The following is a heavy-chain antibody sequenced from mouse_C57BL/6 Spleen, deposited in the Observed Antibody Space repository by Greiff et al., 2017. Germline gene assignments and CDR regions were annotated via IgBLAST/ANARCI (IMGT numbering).Heavy chain of an antibody. D-gene: IGHD2-4*01. V-gene: IGHV1-7*01. CDR1: GYTFTSYW. J-gene: IGHJ2*01. Sequence: QVQLKESGAELAKPGASVKLSCKASGYTFTSYWMHWVKQRPGQGLEWIGYINPSSGYTKYNQKFKDKATLTADKSSSTAYMQLSSLTYEDSAVYYCARGGLRRGFYFGYWGQGTTLTVSS. CDR3: ARGGLRRGFYFGY. CDR2: INPSSGYT.